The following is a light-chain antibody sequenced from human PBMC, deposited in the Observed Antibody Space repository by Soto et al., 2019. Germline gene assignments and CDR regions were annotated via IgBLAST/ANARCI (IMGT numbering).Light chain of an antibody. V-gene: IGLV2-14*01. J-gene: IGLJ1*01. CDR2: EVS. CDR1: RSDVGDYNY. CDR3: SSYTSSNTLHYV. Sequence: QSALTQPASVSGSPGQSITVSCTGTRSDVGDYNYVSWYQQHPGKAPKLIIYEVSNRPSGVSYRFSGSKSGNTASLTISGLQAEDEADYYCSSYTSSNTLHYVFGSGTKVTVL.